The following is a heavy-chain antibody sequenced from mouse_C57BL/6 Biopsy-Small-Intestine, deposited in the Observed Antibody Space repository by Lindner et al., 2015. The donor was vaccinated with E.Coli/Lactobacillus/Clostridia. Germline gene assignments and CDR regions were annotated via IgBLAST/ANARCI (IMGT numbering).Heavy chain of an antibody. CDR3: AGNYGSRGYFDV. J-gene: IGHJ1*03. V-gene: IGHV1-31*01. CDR2: IYPYNGVS. Sequence: VQLQESGPELVKPGASVKISCKASGSSFTGYYMHWVKQSHGNILDWIGYIYPYNGVSSYNQKFKGKATLTVDRSSSTAYMELRSLTSEDSAVYYCAGNYGSRGYFDVWGTGTTVTVSS. CDR1: GSSFTGYY. D-gene: IGHD1-1*01.